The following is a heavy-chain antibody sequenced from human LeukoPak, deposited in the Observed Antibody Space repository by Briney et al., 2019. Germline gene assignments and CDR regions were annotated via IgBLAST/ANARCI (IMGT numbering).Heavy chain of an antibody. CDR3: ARGGVLGKYRLLL. J-gene: IGHJ3*01. CDR2: IIPIFGTA. V-gene: IGHV1-69*13. CDR1: GGTFSSYA. D-gene: IGHD2-2*01. Sequence: SVKVSCKASGGTFSSYAISWVRQAPGQGLEWMGGIIPIFGTANYAQKFQGRVTITADESTSTAYMELSSLRSEDTAVYYCARGGVLGKYRLLLWGQGTMVAVSS.